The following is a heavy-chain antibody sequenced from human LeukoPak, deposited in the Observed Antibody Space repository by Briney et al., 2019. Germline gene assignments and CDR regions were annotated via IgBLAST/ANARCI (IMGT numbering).Heavy chain of an antibody. D-gene: IGHD5-18*01. Sequence: PSETLSLTCTVSGYSISSGYYWGWIRQPPGKGLEWIGSIYHSGSTYYNPSLKSRVTISVDTSENQFSLKLSSVTAADTAVYYCARDYDRAMDYWGQGTLVTVSS. J-gene: IGHJ4*02. CDR2: IYHSGST. CDR3: ARDYDRAMDY. V-gene: IGHV4-38-2*02. CDR1: GYSISSGYY.